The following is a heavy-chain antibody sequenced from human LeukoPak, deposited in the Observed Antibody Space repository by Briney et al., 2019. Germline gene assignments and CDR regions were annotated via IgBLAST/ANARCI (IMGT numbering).Heavy chain of an antibody. CDR3: ARRGYSYGYWFDP. Sequence: SQTLSFTCTVSGGSISSGGYYWSWIRQHPGKGLEWIGYIYYSGSTYYNPSLKSRVTISVDTSKNQFSLKLSSVTAADTAVYYCARRGYSYGYWFDPWGQGTLVTVSS. CDR2: IYYSGST. D-gene: IGHD5-18*01. V-gene: IGHV4-31*03. J-gene: IGHJ5*02. CDR1: GGSISSGGYY.